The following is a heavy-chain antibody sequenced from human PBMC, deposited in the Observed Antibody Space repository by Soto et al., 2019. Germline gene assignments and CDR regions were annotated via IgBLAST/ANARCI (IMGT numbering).Heavy chain of an antibody. J-gene: IGHJ4*02. CDR1: GASITSTTYF. CDR3: AKNLPRTGRFDY. CDR2: IYYSGKT. Sequence: PSETLSLTCTLSGASITSTTYFWAWIRQPPGRGLEWVDSIYYSGKTHYNPSLKNRVTISVDRSKNQFSLQMTSVTAADTAVYYCAKNLPRTGRFDYWGQGTLVTVSS. V-gene: IGHV4-39*01.